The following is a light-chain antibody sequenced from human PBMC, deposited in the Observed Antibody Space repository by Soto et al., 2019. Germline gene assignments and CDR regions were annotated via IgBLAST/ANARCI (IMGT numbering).Light chain of an antibody. Sequence: QSVLTQPPSVSAAPRQRVTISCSGGSSNIGNNAVNWYQQVPGKAPKLLIHYDDRVASGVSDRFSGSKSGTSASLAISGLQSDDEADYYCAAWDDSLNGPVFGGGTKVTVL. V-gene: IGLV1-36*01. J-gene: IGLJ3*02. CDR2: YDD. CDR3: AAWDDSLNGPV. CDR1: SSNIGNNA.